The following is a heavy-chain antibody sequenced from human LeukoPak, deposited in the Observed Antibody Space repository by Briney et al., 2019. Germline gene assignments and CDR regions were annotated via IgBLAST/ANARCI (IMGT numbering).Heavy chain of an antibody. V-gene: IGHV3-23*01. CDR3: AKDGRGGDCTSASCTNWFGP. D-gene: IGHD2-2*01. CDR2: IGGSGGVT. Sequence: GSLRLSCAASGFTFSTYALTWVRQAPGKGLEWVSTIGGSGGVTYYADSVKGRFTISRDNSKNTLYLQMNSLRAEDTAVYYCAKDGRGGDCTSASCTNWFGPWGQGTLVTVSS. CDR1: GFTFSTYA. J-gene: IGHJ5*02.